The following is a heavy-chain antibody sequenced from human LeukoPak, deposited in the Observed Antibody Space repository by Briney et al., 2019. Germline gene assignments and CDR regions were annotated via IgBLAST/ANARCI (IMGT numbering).Heavy chain of an antibody. CDR2: ISSSSNYI. J-gene: IGHJ4*01. CDR1: GFTFSSYS. CDR3: ARKIYGLGSYGGDY. Sequence: GGSLRLSCAASGFTFSSYSMNWVRQAPGKGLEWASSISSSSNYIYYADSVKGRFTISRDNAKNSLYLQMNSLRAEDTAVYYCARKIYGLGSYGGDYWGHGTLVTVSS. D-gene: IGHD3-10*01. V-gene: IGHV3-21*01.